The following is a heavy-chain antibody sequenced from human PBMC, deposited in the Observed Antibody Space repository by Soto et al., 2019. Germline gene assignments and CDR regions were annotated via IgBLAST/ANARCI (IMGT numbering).Heavy chain of an antibody. CDR3: ARVAVAGTLFDY. CDR1: GGSISSSNW. Sequence: QVQLQESGPGLVKPSGTLSLTCAVSGGSISSSNWWSWVRQPPGKGLEWIGEIYHSGSTNYNPSLTSRATISVDKSKNQFSLKLSSVTAADPAVYYCARVAVAGTLFDYWGQGTLVTVSS. CDR2: IYHSGST. J-gene: IGHJ4*02. V-gene: IGHV4-4*02. D-gene: IGHD6-19*01.